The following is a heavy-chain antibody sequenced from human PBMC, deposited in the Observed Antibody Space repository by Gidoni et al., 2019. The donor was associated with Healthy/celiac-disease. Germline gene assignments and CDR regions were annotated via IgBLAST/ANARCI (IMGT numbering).Heavy chain of an antibody. Sequence: QVQLVESGGGVVQPGRSLRLSCAASGFTFSSYGMHWVRQAPGKGLEWVAVISYDGSNKYYADSVKGRFTISRDNSKNTLYLQMNSLRAEDTAVYYCAKDRAYGSGIDYWGQGTRVTVSS. CDR3: AKDRAYGSGIDY. D-gene: IGHD3-10*01. V-gene: IGHV3-30*18. CDR1: GFTFSSYG. CDR2: ISYDGSNK. J-gene: IGHJ4*02.